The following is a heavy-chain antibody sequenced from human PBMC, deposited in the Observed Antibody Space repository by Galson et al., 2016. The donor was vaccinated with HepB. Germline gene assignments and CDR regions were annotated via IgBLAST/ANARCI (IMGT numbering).Heavy chain of an antibody. CDR2: ISWNSAYV. V-gene: IGHV3-9*01. J-gene: IGHJ6*04. Sequence: SLRLSCAASGFAFDIYAIHWVRQAPGKGLEWVSGISWNSAYVGYADSVKGRFTISRDNAKNSLYLQMNSLRAEDTALYYCARVVRDYRTYSYSGPSYAMDVWGEGTTLTASS. D-gene: IGHD5-18*01. CDR3: ARVVRDYRTYSYSGPSYAMDV. CDR1: GFAFDIYA.